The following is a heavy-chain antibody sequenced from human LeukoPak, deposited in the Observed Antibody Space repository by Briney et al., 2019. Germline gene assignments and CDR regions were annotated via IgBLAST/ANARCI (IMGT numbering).Heavy chain of an antibody. V-gene: IGHV1-18*01. J-gene: IGHJ4*02. CDR3: ARFGPAQVTAIPYFDY. D-gene: IGHD2-21*02. Sequence: ASVKVSCKASGYTFTSYGISWVRQAPGQGREWMGWISAYSGNTNYPQKLQGRVTMTTDTSTSTAYMELRSLRSDDTAVYYCARFGPAQVTAIPYFDYWGQGTLVTVS. CDR1: GYTFTSYG. CDR2: ISAYSGNT.